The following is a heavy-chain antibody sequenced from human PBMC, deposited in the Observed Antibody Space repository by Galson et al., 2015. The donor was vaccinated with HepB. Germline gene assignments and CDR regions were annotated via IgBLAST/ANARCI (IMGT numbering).Heavy chain of an antibody. Sequence: SVKVSCKASGYTFTSYALGWVRQAPGQGLEWMGWISGYNDNTNYAQKFQGRVTMTTDTSTSAAYMELRSLRSDDTAVYYCARNTSDKGAFDVWGQGTLVTVSS. CDR1: GYTFTSYA. CDR2: ISGYNDNT. D-gene: IGHD1/OR15-1a*01. J-gene: IGHJ3*01. CDR3: ARNTSDKGAFDV. V-gene: IGHV1-18*01.